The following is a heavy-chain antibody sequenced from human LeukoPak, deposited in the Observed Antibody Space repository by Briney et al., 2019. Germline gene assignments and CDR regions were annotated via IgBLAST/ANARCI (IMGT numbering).Heavy chain of an antibody. Sequence: GGSLRLSCAASGFTFSSYWMHWVRQAPGKGLVWVSRINSDGRSTSYADSVKGRFTISRDNAKNTLYLQMNSLRAEDTAVYYCARRKQLSIGGMDVWGKGTTVTVSS. V-gene: IGHV3-74*01. CDR1: GFTFSSYW. CDR3: ARRKQLSIGGMDV. D-gene: IGHD6-6*01. J-gene: IGHJ6*04. CDR2: INSDGRST.